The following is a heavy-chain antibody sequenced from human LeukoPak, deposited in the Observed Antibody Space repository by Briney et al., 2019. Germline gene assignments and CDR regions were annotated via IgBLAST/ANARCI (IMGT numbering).Heavy chain of an antibody. CDR3: ARDLYYSSSGAFDY. D-gene: IGHD6-6*01. CDR2: IYSGGST. Sequence: GGSLRLSCAASGFTVSSNYMSWVRQAPGKGLEWVSVIYSGGSTYYADSVKGRFTISRDNSKNTLYLQMNSLRAEDTTVYYCARDLYYSSSGAFDYWGQGTLVTVSS. V-gene: IGHV3-66*01. CDR1: GFTVSSNY. J-gene: IGHJ4*02.